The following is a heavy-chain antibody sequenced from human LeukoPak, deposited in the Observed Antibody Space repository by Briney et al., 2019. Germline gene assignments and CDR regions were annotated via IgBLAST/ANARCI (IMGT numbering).Heavy chain of an antibody. D-gene: IGHD6-19*01. CDR2: IYPGDSQT. V-gene: IGHV5-51*01. CDR3: ARRFGTVGGRRDFDL. Sequence: GQSLNISCKGSRYSFATYWIGWMRQMPGKGLESIGIIYPGDSQTKYSPSFQGQVTISADKSISTAYLQWSSLKASDTAIYYCARRFGTVGGRRDFDLWGQGTLVTVSS. CDR1: RYSFATYW. J-gene: IGHJ4*02.